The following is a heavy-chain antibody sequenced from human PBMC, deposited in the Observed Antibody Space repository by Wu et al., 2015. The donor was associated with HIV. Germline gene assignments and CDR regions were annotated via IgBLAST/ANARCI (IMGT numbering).Heavy chain of an antibody. J-gene: IGHJ6*02. CDR3: AKNGFMDV. Sequence: QVHLVQSGAEVKKPGASVKVSCKASGYTFNGYYMHWVRQAPGQGLEWMGWLNYDSGATNYAQKFQDRITMTRDTSINTIYVELRRLRSDDSAVYYCAKNGFMDVWGQGTTVTVSS. CDR2: LNYDSGAT. V-gene: IGHV1-2*02. CDR1: GYTFNGYY.